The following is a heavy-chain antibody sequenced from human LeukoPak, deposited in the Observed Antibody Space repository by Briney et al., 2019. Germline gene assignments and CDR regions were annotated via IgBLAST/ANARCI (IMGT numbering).Heavy chain of an antibody. Sequence: PGGSLRLSCAASGFTFSSHWMHWVRQAPGKGLVWVSRINSDGSSISYADSVKGRFTISRDNAKNTLYLQMNSLRAEDTAVYYCAKETPYYYDSSGSFDYWGQGTLVTVSS. CDR1: GFTFSSHW. CDR3: AKETPYYYDSSGSFDY. J-gene: IGHJ4*02. CDR2: INSDGSSI. V-gene: IGHV3-74*01. D-gene: IGHD3-22*01.